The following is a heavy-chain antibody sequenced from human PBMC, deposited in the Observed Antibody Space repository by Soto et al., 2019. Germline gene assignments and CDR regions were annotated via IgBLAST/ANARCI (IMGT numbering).Heavy chain of an antibody. CDR2: ISPHNGNT. CDR1: GYTFNTYF. V-gene: IGHV1-18*01. Sequence: HVQLVQSGGELKKPGASVKVSCNTSGYTFNTYFITWARQAPGQGLEWMGWISPHNGNTNYAEKFQGRVTMTADTITKTAYMELRNPRIDDTAVYYCARDTGNSFDYWGQGTPVTVSS. CDR3: ARDTGNSFDY. J-gene: IGHJ4*02.